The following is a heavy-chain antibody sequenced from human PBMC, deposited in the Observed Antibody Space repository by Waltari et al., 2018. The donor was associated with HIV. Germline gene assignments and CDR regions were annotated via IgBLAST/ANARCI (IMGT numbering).Heavy chain of an antibody. CDR1: GYPLSDLS. V-gene: IGHV1-24*01. CDR3: VTLYKQSPLYSNF. J-gene: IGHJ1*01. CDR2: FDPKNGKP. D-gene: IGHD2-15*01. Sequence: QVHLIQSAFDMKRPGASVTIAWKVSGYPLSDLSMQWVRQGPGHRLEWMGGFDPKNGKPVYSQRFWGRVSLAEDTSEDTAYLELNRLTSDDTAVYYCVTLYKQSPLYSNFWGQGTLVTVSP.